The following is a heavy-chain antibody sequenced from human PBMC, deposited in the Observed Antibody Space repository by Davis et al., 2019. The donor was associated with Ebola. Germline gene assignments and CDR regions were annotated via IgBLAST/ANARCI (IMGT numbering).Heavy chain of an antibody. CDR2: ISYDGREI. Sequence: GESLKISCVASGFTFSHYGMHWVRQAPGKGLAWLAVISYDGREIFYADSVKGRFTISRENSNNILSLNMSSLTTEDTAVYYCAKDINSHVWGTYRVKNWFDPWGQGTVVTVSS. V-gene: IGHV3-30*18. D-gene: IGHD3-16*02. CDR3: AKDINSHVWGTYRVKNWFDP. CDR1: GFTFSHYG. J-gene: IGHJ5*02.